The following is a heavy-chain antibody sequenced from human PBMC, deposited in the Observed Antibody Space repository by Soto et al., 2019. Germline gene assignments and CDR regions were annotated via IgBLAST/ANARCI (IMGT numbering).Heavy chain of an antibody. CDR3: ASHYDSSGYYYRGLDY. Sequence: QVQLVQSGAEVKKPGSSVKVSCKASGGTFSSYAISWVRQAPGQGLEWMGGIIPIFGTADYAQKFQGRVTIPADESTSTVNMELSSMRSEDTAVYYCASHYDSSGYYYRGLDYWGQGTLVTVSS. J-gene: IGHJ4*02. CDR2: IIPIFGTA. D-gene: IGHD3-22*01. V-gene: IGHV1-69*12. CDR1: GGTFSSYA.